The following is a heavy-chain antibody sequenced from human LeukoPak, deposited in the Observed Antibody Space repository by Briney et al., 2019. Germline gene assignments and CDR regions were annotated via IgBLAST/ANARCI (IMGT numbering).Heavy chain of an antibody. V-gene: IGHV1-18*01. CDR2: ISAYNGNT. J-gene: IGHJ4*02. Sequence: GASVKVSCKASGYTFTRYGLSWVRQAPAQGIEWMGWISAYNGNTNYEQKLQGRVTMTTDTSTSTAYMELRSLRSDDTAVYYCARDQKWELRGDFDYWGQGTLVTVSS. CDR3: ARDQKWELRGDFDY. CDR1: GYTFTRYG. D-gene: IGHD1-26*01.